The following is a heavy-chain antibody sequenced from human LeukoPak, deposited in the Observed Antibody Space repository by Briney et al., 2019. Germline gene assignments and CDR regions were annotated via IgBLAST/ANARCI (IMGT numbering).Heavy chain of an antibody. CDR1: GFTFRSYA. CDR2: ISGSGGDT. CDR3: AKDRGIAARYFDY. D-gene: IGHD6-6*01. J-gene: IGHJ4*02. Sequence: GGSLRLSCAASGFTFRSYAITWVRQAPGKGLEWVSAISGSGGDTFYADSVKGRFTISRDNSKNTLYLQMNSLRAEDTAVYYCAKDRGIAARYFDYWGQGTLVTVSS. V-gene: IGHV3-23*01.